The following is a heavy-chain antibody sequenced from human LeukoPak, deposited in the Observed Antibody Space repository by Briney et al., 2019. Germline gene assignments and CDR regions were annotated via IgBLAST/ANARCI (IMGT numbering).Heavy chain of an antibody. CDR2: IWYDGSDK. CDR3: ARGVVVLHWRDAFDI. Sequence: GGSLRLSCAASGFTFSSYGTHWVRQAPGKGLEWVAVIWYDGSDKYYADSVKGRFTISRDNSKNTLYPQMNSLRAEDTAVYYCARGVVVLHWRDAFDIWGQGTMVTVSS. CDR1: GFTFSSYG. J-gene: IGHJ3*02. D-gene: IGHD2-21*01. V-gene: IGHV3-33*01.